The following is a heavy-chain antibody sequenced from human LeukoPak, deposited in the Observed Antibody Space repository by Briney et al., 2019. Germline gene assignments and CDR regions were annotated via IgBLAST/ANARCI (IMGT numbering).Heavy chain of an antibody. D-gene: IGHD5-24*01. Sequence: SGGSLRLSCAASRFTFSSYAMSWVRQAPGKGLEWVSAISGSGGSTYYADSVKGRFTISRDNSKNTLYLQMNSLRAEDTAVYYCAKMIRGVATIPYWYFDLWGRGTLVTVSS. J-gene: IGHJ2*01. CDR3: AKMIRGVATIPYWYFDL. CDR1: RFTFSSYA. V-gene: IGHV3-23*01. CDR2: ISGSGGST.